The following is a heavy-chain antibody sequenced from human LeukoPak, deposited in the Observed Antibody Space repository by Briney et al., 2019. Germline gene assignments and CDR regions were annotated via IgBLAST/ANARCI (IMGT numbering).Heavy chain of an antibody. CDR1: GFTVVGFC. CDR2: INYNGAIT. CDR3: ARDRLGPSFSVSHFDL. Sequence: GALRLSRATSGFTVVGFCLSLVRPAPGEGLEWLFGINYNGAITDYADSVKGRFTISRDNAKNSLYLRMDSLRAEDTALYYCARDRLGPSFSVSHFDLWGQGTLVTVSS. V-gene: IGHV3-20*04. D-gene: IGHD3-3*02. J-gene: IGHJ4*02.